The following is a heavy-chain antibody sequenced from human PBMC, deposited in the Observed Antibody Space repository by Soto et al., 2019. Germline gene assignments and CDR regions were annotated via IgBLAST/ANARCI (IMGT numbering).Heavy chain of an antibody. CDR2: IYYSGYT. CDR1: GGSINSSSFY. CDR3: ARHNGPLYVGYYYDMDV. V-gene: IGHV4-39*01. D-gene: IGHD3-16*01. J-gene: IGHJ6*02. Sequence: SETLSLTCTVSGGSINSSSFYLGWVRPPPGGGLEWIGSIYYSGYTYYNPSLKSRVTISVDTSKNQFSLKLSSVTAADTAVYYCARHNGPLYVGYYYDMDVWGQGATVTVSS.